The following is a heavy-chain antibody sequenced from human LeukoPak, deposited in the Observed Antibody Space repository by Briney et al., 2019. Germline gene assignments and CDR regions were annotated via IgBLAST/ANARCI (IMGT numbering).Heavy chain of an antibody. CDR3: ARGRRSGYSSSWYDYYYYYMDV. V-gene: IGHV1-69*05. CDR1: GGTFSSYA. J-gene: IGHJ6*03. Sequence: SVKVSCKASGGTFSSYAISWVRQAPGQGLEWMGGIIPIFGTANYAQKFQGRVTITTDESTSTAYMELSSLRSEDTAVYYCARGRRSGYSSSWYDYYYYYMDVWGKGTAVTVSS. D-gene: IGHD6-13*01. CDR2: IIPIFGTA.